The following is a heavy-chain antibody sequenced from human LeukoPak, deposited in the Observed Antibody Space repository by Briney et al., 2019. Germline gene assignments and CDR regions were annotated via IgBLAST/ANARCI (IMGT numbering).Heavy chain of an antibody. CDR1: GFTFSSYG. V-gene: IGHV3-7*01. CDR2: IKQDGNEK. Sequence: GRSLRLSCAASGFTFSSYGMHWVRQAPGKGLEWVASIKQDGNEKSYVDSVKGRFTISRDNPKNSLYLQMSSLRAEDTAVYYCMRQLGGSGSYWGQGTLVTVSS. CDR3: MRQLGGSGSY. D-gene: IGHD3-10*01. J-gene: IGHJ4*02.